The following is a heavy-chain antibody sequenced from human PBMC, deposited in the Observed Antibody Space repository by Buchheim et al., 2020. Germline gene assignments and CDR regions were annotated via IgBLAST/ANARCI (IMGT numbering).Heavy chain of an antibody. CDR2: ISPGGYKK. Sequence: EVQLVESGGDLVRPGGSLRLSCAASGFSIYWMSWVRQAPGKGLEWVATISPGGYKKEYVDSVKGRFTISRANAETSLYLQMNSLRADDTAIYYCARVQWFRFDFWGQGTL. D-gene: IGHD3-22*01. J-gene: IGHJ4*02. CDR3: ARVQWFRFDF. CDR1: GFSIYW. V-gene: IGHV3-7*01.